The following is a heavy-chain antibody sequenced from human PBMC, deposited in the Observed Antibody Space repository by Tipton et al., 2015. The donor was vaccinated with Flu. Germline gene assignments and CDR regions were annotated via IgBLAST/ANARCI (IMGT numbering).Heavy chain of an antibody. J-gene: IGHJ3*02. D-gene: IGHD1-20*01. CDR3: STYSWNDVDAPVSAFDI. CDR1: GGSISSSY. CDR2: IYPSGST. Sequence: TLSLTCTVSGGSISSSYWTWVRQPAGKGLEWVGLIYPSGSTNYNPSLKSRVSMSIDASKKLFSLKLTSVTAADTAVYYCSTYSWNDVDAPVSAFDIWGQGTMVTVSS. V-gene: IGHV4-4*07.